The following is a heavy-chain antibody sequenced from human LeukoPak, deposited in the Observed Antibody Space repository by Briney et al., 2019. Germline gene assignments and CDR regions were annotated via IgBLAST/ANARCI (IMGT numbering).Heavy chain of an antibody. J-gene: IGHJ4*02. D-gene: IGHD1-26*01. V-gene: IGHV3-48*01. CDR1: GSTFSSYS. CDR2: ISSSSNTI. Sequence: PGGSLRLPCAASGSTFSSYSMNWVRQAPGKGLEWVSYISSSSNTIYYADPVKGRFTISRDNAKNSLYLQMNSLRAEDTAVYYCARDKGGSYPTHFDYWGQGTLVTVSS. CDR3: ARDKGGSYPTHFDY.